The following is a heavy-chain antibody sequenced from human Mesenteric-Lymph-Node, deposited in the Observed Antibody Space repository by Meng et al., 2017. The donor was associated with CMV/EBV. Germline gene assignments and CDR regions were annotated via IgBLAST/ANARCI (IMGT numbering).Heavy chain of an antibody. Sequence: GESLKISCAASGFTFSDYYMSWIRQAPGKGLEWVSYISSSGSTIYYADSVKGRFTISRDNAKNSLYLQMNSLRDDDTAVYYCTRATAWAFDLWGQGTLVTVSS. CDR3: TRATAWAFDL. V-gene: IGHV3-11*04. J-gene: IGHJ4*02. CDR1: GFTFSDYY. D-gene: IGHD5-12*01. CDR2: ISSSGSTI.